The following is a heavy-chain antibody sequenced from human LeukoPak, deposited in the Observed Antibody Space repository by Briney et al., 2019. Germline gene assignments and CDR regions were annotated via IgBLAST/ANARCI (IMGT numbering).Heavy chain of an antibody. J-gene: IGHJ4*02. CDR1: GFTFSSYG. Sequence: GGSLRLSCAASGFTFSSYGMHWVRQAPGKGLEWVAVISYDGSNKYYADSVKGRFTISRDNSKNTLYLQMNSLRAEDTAVYFCARGGISWYYYDYWGQGTLVTVSS. D-gene: IGHD6-13*01. CDR3: ARGGISWYYYDY. CDR2: ISYDGSNK. V-gene: IGHV3-30*03.